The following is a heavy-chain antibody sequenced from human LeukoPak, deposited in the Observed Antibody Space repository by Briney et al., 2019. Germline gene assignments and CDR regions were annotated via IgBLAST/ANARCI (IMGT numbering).Heavy chain of an antibody. V-gene: IGHV3-30-3*01. CDR2: ISYDGSNK. D-gene: IGHD3-10*01. Sequence: GGSLRLSCAASGFTSSSYAMHWVRQAPGKGLEWVAVISYDGSNKYYADSVKGRFTISRDNAKNSLYLQMNSLRAEDTAVYYCARDYYGSGSYYNVPFWYYYYGMDVWGQGTTVTVSS. CDR3: ARDYYGSGSYYNVPFWYYYYGMDV. CDR1: GFTSSSYA. J-gene: IGHJ6*02.